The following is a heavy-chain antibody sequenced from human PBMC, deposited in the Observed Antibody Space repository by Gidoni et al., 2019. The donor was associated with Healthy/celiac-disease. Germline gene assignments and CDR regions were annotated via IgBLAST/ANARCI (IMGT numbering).Heavy chain of an antibody. CDR3: ARRNGDYENRVDY. CDR2: IYYSGST. CDR1: GGSISSSSYY. V-gene: IGHV4-39*01. Sequence: RQLQESGPGLVQPSETVSLTCTVSGGSISSSSYYWGWVRQPPGKGLEWIGSIYYSGSTYYNPSLKSRVTISVDTSKNQFSLKLSSVTAADTAVYYCARRNGDYENRVDYWGQGTLVTVSS. J-gene: IGHJ4*02. D-gene: IGHD4-17*01.